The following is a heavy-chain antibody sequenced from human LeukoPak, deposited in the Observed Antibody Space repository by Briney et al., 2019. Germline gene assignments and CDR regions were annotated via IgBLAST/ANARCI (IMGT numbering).Heavy chain of an antibody. V-gene: IGHV4-59*01. CDR3: ARCIRYSSGWYFDY. D-gene: IGHD6-19*01. CDR2: IYYSGST. Sequence: SETLSLTCTVSGGSISSYYWSWIWQPPGKGLEWIGYIYYSGSTNYDPSLKSRVTISVGTSKNRFSLKLSSVTAADTAVYYCARCIRYSSGWYFDYWGQGTLVTVSS. CDR1: GGSISSYY. J-gene: IGHJ4*02.